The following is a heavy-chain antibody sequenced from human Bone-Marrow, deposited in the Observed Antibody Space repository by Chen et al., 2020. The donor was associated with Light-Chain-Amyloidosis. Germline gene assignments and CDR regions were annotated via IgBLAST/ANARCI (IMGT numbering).Heavy chain of an antibody. CDR1: GFAFSSYA. CDR2: IRGSGGSR. J-gene: IGHJ3*02. D-gene: IGHD3-9*01. V-gene: IGHV3-23*04. CDR3: AKDISYDDILPGYPADAFDI. Sequence: EVQLVESGGGLLQRGGSLRLPCAASGFAFSSYAMSWVRQAPGKGLEWVATIRGSGGSRYYGDSVKGRFTISRDNSKNALFLQMNSLRAEDTAVYYCAKDISYDDILPGYPADAFDIWGQGTMVTVSS.